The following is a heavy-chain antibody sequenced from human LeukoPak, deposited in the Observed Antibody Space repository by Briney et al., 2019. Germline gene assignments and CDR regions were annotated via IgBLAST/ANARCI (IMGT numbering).Heavy chain of an antibody. D-gene: IGHD3-22*01. CDR2: IYYSGST. V-gene: IGHV4-59*01. J-gene: IGHJ4*02. CDR3: ARWDSSGYYTFDY. CDR1: GGSFSSYY. Sequence: SETLSLTCAVYGGSFSSYYWSWIRQPPGKGLEWIGYIYYSGSTNYNPSLKSRVTISVDTSKNQFSLKLSSVTAADTAVYYCARWDSSGYYTFDYWGQGTLVTVSS.